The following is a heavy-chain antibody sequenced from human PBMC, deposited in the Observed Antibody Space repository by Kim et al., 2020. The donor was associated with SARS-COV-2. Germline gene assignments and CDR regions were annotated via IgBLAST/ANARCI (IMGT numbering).Heavy chain of an antibody. Sequence: GGSLRLSCAASGFTFSSYSMNWVRQAPGKGLEWVSSISSSSSYIYYADSVKGRFTISRDNAKNSLYLQMNSLRAEDTAVYYCARGLYDILTGYHYYYYYGMDVWGQGTTVTVSS. J-gene: IGHJ6*02. CDR2: ISSSSSYI. D-gene: IGHD3-9*01. V-gene: IGHV3-21*01. CDR3: ARGLYDILTGYHYYYYYGMDV. CDR1: GFTFSSYS.